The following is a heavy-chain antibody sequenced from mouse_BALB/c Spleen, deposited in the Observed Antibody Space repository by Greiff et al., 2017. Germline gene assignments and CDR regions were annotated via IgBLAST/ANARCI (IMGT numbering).Heavy chain of an antibody. CDR1: GFTFSSFG. D-gene: IGHD1-1*01. CDR3: ARGYYGSSYAMDY. CDR2: ISSGSSTI. Sequence: EVKLEESGGGLVQPGGSRKLSCAASGFTFSSFGMHWVRQAPEKGLEWVAYISSGSSTIYYADTVKGRFTISRDNPKNTLFLQMTSLRSEDTAMYYCARGYYGSSYAMDYWGQGTSVTVSS. J-gene: IGHJ4*01. V-gene: IGHV5-17*02.